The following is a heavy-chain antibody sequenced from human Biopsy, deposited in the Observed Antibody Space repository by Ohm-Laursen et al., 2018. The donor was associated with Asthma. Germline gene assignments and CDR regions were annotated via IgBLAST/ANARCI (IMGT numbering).Heavy chain of an antibody. CDR3: ARAVSSSSYWYFDL. V-gene: IGHV4-39*02. D-gene: IGHD6-6*01. CDR1: GDAMSTSGSY. CDR2: IYYSGRT. Sequence: GTLSLTWIVSGDAMSTSGSYWGWIRQSPGKGLEWIGSIYYSGRTYYNPSLESRVTITADTSKNHFSLKVTSVTAADTAVYYCARAVSSSSYWYFDLWGRGDLVTVSS. J-gene: IGHJ2*01.